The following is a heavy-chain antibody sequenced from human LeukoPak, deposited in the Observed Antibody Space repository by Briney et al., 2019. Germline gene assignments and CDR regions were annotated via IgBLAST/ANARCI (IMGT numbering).Heavy chain of an antibody. Sequence: ASVEVSCKASGYTFTSYDINWVRQATGQGLEWMGWMNPNSGNTGYAQKFQGRVTMTRNTSISTAYMELSSLRSEDTAVYHCARGPNKYDGGNSGSAWFDPWGQGTLVTVSS. V-gene: IGHV1-8*01. D-gene: IGHD4-23*01. CDR2: MNPNSGNT. CDR1: GYTFTSYD. J-gene: IGHJ5*02. CDR3: ARGPNKYDGGNSGSAWFDP.